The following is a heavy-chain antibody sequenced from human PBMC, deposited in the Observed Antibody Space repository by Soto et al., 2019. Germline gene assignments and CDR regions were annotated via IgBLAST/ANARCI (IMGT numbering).Heavy chain of an antibody. J-gene: IGHJ4*02. CDR1: GGSVTSHH. D-gene: IGHD5-12*01. V-gene: IGHV4-4*07. CDR2: IYTSGST. Sequence: PSETLSLTCFVSGGSVTSHHWSWIRQPAGKGLEWIGRIYTSGSTNYNPSLKSRVTMSVDTSKNQFSLKLSSVTAADTAVYYCAREPFSGESSGYDPFFDYWGQGTLVTVSS. CDR3: AREPFSGESSGYDPFFDY.